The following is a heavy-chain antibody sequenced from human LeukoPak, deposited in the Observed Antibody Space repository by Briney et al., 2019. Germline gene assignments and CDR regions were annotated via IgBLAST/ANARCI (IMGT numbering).Heavy chain of an antibody. D-gene: IGHD3-22*01. CDR2: ISPYNGNT. V-gene: IGHV1-18*01. Sequence: ASVKVSCKASGYKFTNYGISWVRQAPGQGPEWMGWISPYNGNTVYAQKFQGRVTMTRDTSTSTVYMELSSLRSEDTAVYYCARVGDPAYYDSSGYSNWGQGTLVTVSS. CDR3: ARVGDPAYYDSSGYSN. CDR1: GYKFTNYG. J-gene: IGHJ4*02.